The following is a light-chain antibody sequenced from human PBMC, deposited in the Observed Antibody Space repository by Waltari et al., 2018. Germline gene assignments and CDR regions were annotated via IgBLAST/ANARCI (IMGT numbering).Light chain of an antibody. CDR3: SAWDSNLSARV. J-gene: IGLJ3*02. V-gene: IGLV10-54*04. CDR1: NNNVGNQG. CDR2: RNN. Sequence: QAGLTQPPSVSKGLGQTATLPCTGNNNNVGNQGAAWLQQHQGHPPKLLSYRNNNRPSGISEKFSASRSGNTASLTITGLQPEDEADYYCSAWDSNLSARVFGGGTKLTVL.